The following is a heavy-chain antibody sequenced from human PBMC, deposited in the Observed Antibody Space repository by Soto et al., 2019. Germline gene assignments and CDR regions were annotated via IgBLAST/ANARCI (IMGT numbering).Heavy chain of an antibody. V-gene: IGHV1-8*01. CDR1: GYTFITYD. D-gene: IGHD6-25*01. CDR3: ARRQERSGHKYFDS. CDR2: MNPSNGNA. Sequence: ASVKVSCKASGYTFITYDINGVRQATGQGLEWMGWMNPSNGNAGYAQKFQGRLTMTRNTSISTAYMELSSLRSDDTAVYFCARRQERSGHKYFDSLGQRFLVTLSS. J-gene: IGHJ4*02.